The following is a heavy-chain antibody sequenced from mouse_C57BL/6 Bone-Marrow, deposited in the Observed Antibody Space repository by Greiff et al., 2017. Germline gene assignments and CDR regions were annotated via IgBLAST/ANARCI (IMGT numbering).Heavy chain of an antibody. V-gene: IGHV1-59*01. CDR2: IDPSDSYT. J-gene: IGHJ1*03. D-gene: IGHD1-1*01. CDR3: ASRGDYYGSRNWYFDV. CDR1: GYTFTSYW. Sequence: QVQLQQPGAELVRPGTSVKLSCKASGYTFTSYWMHWVKQRPGQGLEWIGVIDPSDSYTNYNQKFKGKVTLTVDTSSSTAYLPLSRLTSEDSAVDDWASRGDYYGSRNWYFDVWGTGTTVTVSS.